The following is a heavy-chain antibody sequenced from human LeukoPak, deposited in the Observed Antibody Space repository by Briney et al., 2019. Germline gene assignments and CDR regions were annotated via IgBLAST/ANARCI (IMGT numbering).Heavy chain of an antibody. CDR2: INPSGGST. CDR1: GYIFTSYF. D-gene: IGHD3-9*01. J-gene: IGHJ4*02. CDR3: ARDLRHLKYYDIFTGFDY. Sequence: GASVKVSCKASGYIFTSYFMHWVRQAPGQGLEWMGVINPSGGSTNYAQKFQGRVTMTRDISTSTVYMELSSLRSEDTALYRCARDLRHLKYYDIFTGFDYWGQGTLVTVSS. V-gene: IGHV1-46*01.